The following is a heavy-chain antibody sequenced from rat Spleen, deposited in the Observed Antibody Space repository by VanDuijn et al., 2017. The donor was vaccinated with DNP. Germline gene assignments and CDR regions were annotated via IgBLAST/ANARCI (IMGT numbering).Heavy chain of an antibody. J-gene: IGHJ3*01. CDR2: ITPDGSTT. Sequence: EVQLVESGGGSVQPGSPLKLSCAASGFSFRSNWLNWIRQAPGKGLEWVASITPDGSTTYYPDTVKGRFMISKDDARDTGYLQMNNLRSEDTAKYYCSSGGXXXVXXNWFXXWGQGTXVTVSS. V-gene: IGHV5-35*01. D-gene: IGHD1-11*01. CDR1: GFSFRSNW. CDR3: SSGGXXXVXXNWFXX.